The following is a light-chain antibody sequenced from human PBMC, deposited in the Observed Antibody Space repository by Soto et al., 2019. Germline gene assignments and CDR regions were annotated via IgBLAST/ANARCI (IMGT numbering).Light chain of an antibody. CDR1: QSVSSN. V-gene: IGKV3-15*01. CDR2: GAS. Sequence: EMVMTQSPATLSVSPGERATLSCRASQSVSSNLAWYQHKPGQAPRLLIYGASTRATGIPARFSGSGSGTEFTLTISSLQSEDFAVYYCQQYNNWPPWTFGQGTKVEIK. CDR3: QQYNNWPPWT. J-gene: IGKJ1*01.